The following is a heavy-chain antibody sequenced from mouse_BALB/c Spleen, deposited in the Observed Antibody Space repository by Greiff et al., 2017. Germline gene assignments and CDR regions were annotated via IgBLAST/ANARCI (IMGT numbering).Heavy chain of an antibody. J-gene: IGHJ3*01. D-gene: IGHD1-2*01. CDR2: IGYSGST. CDR3: ARKTTATDFAY. V-gene: IGHV3-2*02. CDR1: GYSITSDYA. Sequence: EVQLQQSGPGLVKPSQSLSLTCTVTGYSITSDYAWNWIRQFPGNKLEWMGYIGYSGSTSYNPSLKSRISITRDTSKNQFFLQLNSVTTEDTATYYCARKTTATDFAYWGQGTLVTVSA.